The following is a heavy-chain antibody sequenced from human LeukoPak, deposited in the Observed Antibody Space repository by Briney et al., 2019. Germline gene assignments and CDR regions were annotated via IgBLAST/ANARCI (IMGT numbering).Heavy chain of an antibody. CDR3: ARGRLSAAAAHYFDY. V-gene: IGHV4-30-2*01. D-gene: IGHD6-13*01. CDR1: GGSISSGGYY. J-gene: IGHJ4*02. Sequence: SQTLSLTCTVSGGSISSGGYYRSWIRQPPGKGREWIGYIYHSGSTYYNPSLKSRVTISVDTSKNQFSLKLSSVTAADTAVYYCARGRLSAAAAHYFDYWGQGTLVTVSS. CDR2: IYHSGST.